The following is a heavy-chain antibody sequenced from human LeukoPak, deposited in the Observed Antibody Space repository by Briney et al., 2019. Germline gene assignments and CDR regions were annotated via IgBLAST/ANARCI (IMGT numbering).Heavy chain of an antibody. CDR3: VRGVGVSRFNYLDS. CDR1: GXTFSSFG. V-gene: IGHV3-33*01. Sequence: GGSLRLSCAASGXTFSSFGVHWVRQAPGKGLEWVAVIWYDASNKYYADSVKGRFTISRDNSKNTLYLQMNSLRDDDTAVYYCVRGVGVSRFNYLDSWGQGTLVIVSS. J-gene: IGHJ4*02. D-gene: IGHD6-13*01. CDR2: IWYDASNK.